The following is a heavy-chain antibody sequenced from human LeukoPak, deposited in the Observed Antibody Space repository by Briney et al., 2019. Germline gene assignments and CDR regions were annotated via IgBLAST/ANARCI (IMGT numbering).Heavy chain of an antibody. J-gene: IGHJ6*02. V-gene: IGHV3-23*01. Sequence: GGSLRLSCAASGFTFSSYAMSWVRQAPGKGLEWVSAISGSGGSTYYADSMKGRFTISRDNSKNTLYLQMNSLRAEDTAVYYCAKGLISGLLDYGMDVWGQGTTVTVSS. CDR2: ISGSGGST. CDR1: GFTFSSYA. CDR3: AKGLISGLLDYGMDV. D-gene: IGHD6-25*01.